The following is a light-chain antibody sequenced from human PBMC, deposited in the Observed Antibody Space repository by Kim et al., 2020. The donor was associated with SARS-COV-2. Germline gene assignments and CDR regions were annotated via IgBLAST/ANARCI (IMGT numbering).Light chain of an antibody. CDR2: GAS. CDR3: QQYSQWPLT. J-gene: IGKJ4*01. Sequence: ERVMTQSPATLSVSPGERATLSCRASQNVNSRLAWYQQKPGQAPRLLIYGASTRATGIPGRFSGSGSGTEFTLTISSLQSADFAVYYCQQYSQWPLTFGGGTKVDIK. CDR1: QNVNSR. V-gene: IGKV3-15*01.